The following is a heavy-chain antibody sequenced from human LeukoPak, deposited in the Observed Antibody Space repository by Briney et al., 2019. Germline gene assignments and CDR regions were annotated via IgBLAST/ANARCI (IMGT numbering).Heavy chain of an antibody. CDR3: ASSRSGWIYFDY. Sequence: PGGSLRLSCAASGFTFSSYAMHWVRQAPGKGLEWVAVISYDGNNKYYADSVKGRFTISRDNSENTLYLQMSSLRVEDTAVYYCASSRSGWIYFDYWGQGTLVTVSS. CDR2: ISYDGNNK. J-gene: IGHJ4*02. CDR1: GFTFSSYA. D-gene: IGHD6-19*01. V-gene: IGHV3-30*15.